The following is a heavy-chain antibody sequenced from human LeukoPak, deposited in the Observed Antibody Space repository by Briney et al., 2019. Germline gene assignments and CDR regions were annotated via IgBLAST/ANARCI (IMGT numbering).Heavy chain of an antibody. CDR3: ARDVQQLSTSSMGY. D-gene: IGHD6-13*01. CDR1: GGTFSSYA. V-gene: IGHV1-69*13. CDR2: IIPIFCTA. J-gene: IGHJ4*02. Sequence: SVKVSCKASGGTFSSYAISSVRQAPGQGLEWMGGIIPIFCTANYPQKFQGRVTITADESTSTAYMELSSLRSEDTAVYYCARDVQQLSTSSMGYWGQGTLVTVSS.